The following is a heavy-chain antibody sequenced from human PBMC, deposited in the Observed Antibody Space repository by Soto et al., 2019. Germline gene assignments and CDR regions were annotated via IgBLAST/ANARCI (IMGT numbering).Heavy chain of an antibody. J-gene: IGHJ5*02. Sequence: QVQLVQSGAEVKKPGSSVKVSCKASGGTFSSYAISWVRQAPGQGLEWMGGVSPIFGTGNYTQKFQGRVTITEDKSTSISYMELSSLISEDTAVYYCERGLTGASPYNWFDPGGQGTLVTVSS. CDR2: VSPIFGTG. V-gene: IGHV1-69*06. CDR3: ERGLTGASPYNWFDP. CDR1: GGTFSSYA. D-gene: IGHD1-1*01.